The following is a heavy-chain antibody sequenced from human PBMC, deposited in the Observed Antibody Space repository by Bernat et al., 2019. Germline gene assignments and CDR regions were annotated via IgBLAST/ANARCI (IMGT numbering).Heavy chain of an antibody. CDR1: GYTFTSYA. CDR2: INAGNGNT. CDR3: AGGADRYSDGWGYYFDY. D-gene: IGHD5-18*01. J-gene: IGHJ4*02. Sequence: QVQLVQSGAEVKKPGASVKVSCKASGYTFTSYAMHWVRQAPGQRLEWMGWINAGNGNTKYSQKCQGRVTITRDTCASTAYMGLSSLRCEETAVYYCAGGADRYSDGWGYYFDYWGQGTLVTVAA. V-gene: IGHV1-3*01.